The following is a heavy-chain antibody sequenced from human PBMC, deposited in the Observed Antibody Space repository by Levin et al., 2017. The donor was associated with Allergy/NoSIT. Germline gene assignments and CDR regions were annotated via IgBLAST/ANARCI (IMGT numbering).Heavy chain of an antibody. CDR1: GYSISSGYY. CDR3: ARVVILSGSSRFDP. CDR2: IYHSGST. J-gene: IGHJ5*02. Sequence: SETLSLTCAVSGYSISSGYYWGWIRQPPGKGLEWIGSIYHSGSTYYNPSLKSRVTISVDTSKNQFSLKLSSVTAADTAVYYCARVVILSGSSRFDPWGQGTLVTVSS. D-gene: IGHD1-26*01. V-gene: IGHV4-38-2*01.